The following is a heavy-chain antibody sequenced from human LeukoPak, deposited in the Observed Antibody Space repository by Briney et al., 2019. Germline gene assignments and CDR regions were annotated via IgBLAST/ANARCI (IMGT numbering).Heavy chain of an antibody. CDR2: IHYSGST. Sequence: PSETLSLTCSVSGGSIISHFWSWIRQPPGKGLEWIGYIHYSGSTNYNPSLKSRVTISPDTSKNQLFLKLNSVTAADTAVYYCARLVWLGESPGSWFDSWGQGTLVTVSS. D-gene: IGHD3-10*01. CDR3: ARLVWLGESPGSWFDS. CDR1: GGSIISHF. J-gene: IGHJ5*01. V-gene: IGHV4-59*11.